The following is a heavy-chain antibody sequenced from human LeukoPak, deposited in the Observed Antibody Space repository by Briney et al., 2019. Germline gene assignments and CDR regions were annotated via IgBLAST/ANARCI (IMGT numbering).Heavy chain of an antibody. CDR2: ISAYNGNT. Sequence: PQASVKVSCKASGYTFTSYGISWVRRAPGQGLEWMGWISAYNGNTNYAQKLQGRVTMTTDTSTSTAYMELRSLRSDDTAVYYCARDSTGGYVFGDFDYWGQGTLVTVSS. V-gene: IGHV1-18*01. J-gene: IGHJ4*02. D-gene: IGHD5-12*01. CDR1: GYTFTSYG. CDR3: ARDSTGGYVFGDFDY.